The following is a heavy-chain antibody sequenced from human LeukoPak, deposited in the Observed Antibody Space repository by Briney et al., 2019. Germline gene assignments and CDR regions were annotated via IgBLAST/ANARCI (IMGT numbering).Heavy chain of an antibody. J-gene: IGHJ6*02. Sequence: PGRSLRLSCAASGFTFSSYGMHWVRQAPGKGLEWVAVISYDGSNKYYADSVKGRFTISRGNSKNTLYLQMNSLRAEDTAVYYCANSRVAAAGWRGYYYYGMDVWGQGTTVTVSS. V-gene: IGHV3-30*18. CDR3: ANSRVAAAGWRGYYYYGMDV. CDR2: ISYDGSNK. D-gene: IGHD6-13*01. CDR1: GFTFSSYG.